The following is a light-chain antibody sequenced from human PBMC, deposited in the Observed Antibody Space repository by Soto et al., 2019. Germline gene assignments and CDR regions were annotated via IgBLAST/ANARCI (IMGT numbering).Light chain of an antibody. CDR2: DVS. J-gene: IGLJ2*01. Sequence: QSVPTQPASVSGSPGQSITISCTGTSSDVGGYNYVSWYQKHPGKAPKLMIYDVSNRPSGVSIRFSGSKSGNTASLTISGLQAEDEAEYYCSSYSSSTTLVVFGGGTKLTVL. V-gene: IGLV2-14*01. CDR1: SSDVGGYNY. CDR3: SSYSSSTTLVV.